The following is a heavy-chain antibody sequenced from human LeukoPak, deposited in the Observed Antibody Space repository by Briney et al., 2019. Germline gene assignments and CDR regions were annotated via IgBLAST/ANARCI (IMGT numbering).Heavy chain of an antibody. CDR3: ASSVAGKGRFDY. CDR1: GYTLTELS. D-gene: IGHD6-19*01. CDR2: FDPEDGET. V-gene: IGHV1-24*01. Sequence: GASVKVSCKVSGYTLTELSMHWVRQAPGKGLEWMGGFDPEDGETIYAQKFQGRVTMTEDTSTDTAYMEPSSLRSEDTAVYYCASSVAGKGRFDYWGQGTLVTVSS. J-gene: IGHJ4*02.